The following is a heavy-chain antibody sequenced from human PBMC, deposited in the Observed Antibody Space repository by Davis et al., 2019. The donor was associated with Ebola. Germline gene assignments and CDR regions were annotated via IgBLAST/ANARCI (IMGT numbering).Heavy chain of an antibody. Sequence: PGGSLRLSCAASGFTFSSDWMHWVRQVPGKGLVWVSRMNSDGSTTRYADSVKGRFTISRDNAKNSLYLQMNSLRDEDTAVYYCAKGDNSGWYGVDYWGQGTLVTVSS. V-gene: IGHV3-74*01. CDR2: MNSDGSTT. CDR1: GFTFSSDW. J-gene: IGHJ4*02. D-gene: IGHD6-19*01. CDR3: AKGDNSGWYGVDY.